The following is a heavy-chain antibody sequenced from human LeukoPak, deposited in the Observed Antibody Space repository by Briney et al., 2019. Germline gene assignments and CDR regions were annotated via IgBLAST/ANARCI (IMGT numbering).Heavy chain of an antibody. Sequence: PSETLSLTCAVSGGSISSSNWWSWVRQPPGKGLEWIASVHYSGSTYYNPSLKSRVTISIDTSRNQFSLKLTSVTAADTAVYFCARQLYVSGSYYAPMDVWGKGTTVMISS. CDR2: VHYSGST. CDR1: GGSISSSNW. J-gene: IGHJ6*03. CDR3: ARQLYVSGSYYAPMDV. V-gene: IGHV4-39*01. D-gene: IGHD3-10*01.